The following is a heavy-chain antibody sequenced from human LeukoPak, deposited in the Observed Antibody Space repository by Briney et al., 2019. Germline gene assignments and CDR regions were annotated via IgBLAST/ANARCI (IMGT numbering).Heavy chain of an antibody. J-gene: IGHJ3*02. V-gene: IGHV3-21*01. CDR2: ISSNSYT. D-gene: IGHD3-10*01. Sequence: GGSPRLSCAASGFTFSDYGMNWVRQAPGKGLEWVSCISSNSYTYYADSVKGRFTISRDNSKNTLYLQMNSLRAEDTAVYYCARIIRERDAFDIWGQGTMVTVSS. CDR1: GFTFSDYG. CDR3: ARIIRERDAFDI.